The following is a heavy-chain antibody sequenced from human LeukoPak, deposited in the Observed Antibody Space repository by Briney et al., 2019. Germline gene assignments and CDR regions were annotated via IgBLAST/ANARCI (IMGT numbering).Heavy chain of an antibody. J-gene: IGHJ4*02. V-gene: IGHV4-31*03. CDR1: GGSISSGGYY. Sequence: SETLSLTCTVSGGSISSGGYYWSWIRQHPGKGLEWIGYIYYSGSTYYNPSLKSRVTISVDTSKNQFSLKLSSVTAADTAVYYRARQKLDGFDYWGQGTLVTVSS. CDR3: ARQKLDGFDY. CDR2: IYYSGST. D-gene: IGHD1-1*01.